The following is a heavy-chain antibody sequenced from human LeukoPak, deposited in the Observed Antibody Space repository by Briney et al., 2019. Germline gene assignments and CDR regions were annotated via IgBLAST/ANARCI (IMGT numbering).Heavy chain of an antibody. CDR3: ASNDYDYVWGSYRPLYYFDY. CDR2: ISSSSSYI. V-gene: IGHV3-21*01. J-gene: IGHJ4*02. Sequence: KPGGSLRLSCAASGFTFSSYSMNWVRQAPGKGLEWVSSISSSSSYIYYADSVKGRFTISRDNAKNSLYLQMNCLRAEDTAVYYCASNDYDYVWGSYRPLYYFDYWGQGTLVTVSS. D-gene: IGHD3-16*02. CDR1: GFTFSSYS.